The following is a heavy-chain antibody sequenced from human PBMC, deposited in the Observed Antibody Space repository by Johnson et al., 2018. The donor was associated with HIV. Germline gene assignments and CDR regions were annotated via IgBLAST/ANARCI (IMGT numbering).Heavy chain of an antibody. CDR3: ARILVGTMVRGVSLHDAFDI. Sequence: VHLVESGGGLVQPGGSLRLSCAASGFTLSSYAMSWVRQAPGKGLAWVSAIYSGGSTYYADSGKGRCTISRDNSKNTLHLQMKSLRAEDTAVYYCARILVGTMVRGVSLHDAFDIWGQGTMVTVSS. D-gene: IGHD3-10*01. J-gene: IGHJ3*02. CDR2: IYSGGST. V-gene: IGHV3-66*01. CDR1: GFTLSSYA.